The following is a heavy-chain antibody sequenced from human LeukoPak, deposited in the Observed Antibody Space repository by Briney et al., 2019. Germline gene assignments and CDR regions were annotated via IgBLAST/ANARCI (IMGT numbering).Heavy chain of an antibody. CDR3: ARNFAPVVPWFDP. D-gene: IGHD4-23*01. J-gene: IGHJ5*02. Sequence: ASVKVSCKASGYTFTGYYMHWVRQVPGQGLEWMGWINPNSGGTNYAQKFQGRVTMTRDTSISTAYMELSRLRSDDTAVYYCARNFAPVVPWFDPWGQGTLVTVSS. V-gene: IGHV1-2*02. CDR1: GYTFTGYY. CDR2: INPNSGGT.